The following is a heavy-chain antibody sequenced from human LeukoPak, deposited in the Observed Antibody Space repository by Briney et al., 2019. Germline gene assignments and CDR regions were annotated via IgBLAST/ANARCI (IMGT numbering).Heavy chain of an antibody. D-gene: IGHD1-26*01. V-gene: IGHV3-11*04. CDR3: ARVRGSYCSDY. CDR1: GFTFGDYY. J-gene: IGHJ4*02. CDR2: ISSSGTTI. Sequence: PGGSLRLSCAASGFTFGDYYRSWIRQAPGKGLEWVSYISSSGTTIHYADSVKGRFTISRDNAKNSLYLQMNALRAEDTAVYYCARVRGSYCSDYWGQGTLVTVSS.